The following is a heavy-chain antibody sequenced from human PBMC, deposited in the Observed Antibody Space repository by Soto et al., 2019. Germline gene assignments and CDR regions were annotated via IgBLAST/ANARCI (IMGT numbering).Heavy chain of an antibody. CDR1: GFALSTSGMR. CDR2: IDWDDDK. CDR3: ARISAVGAPYYFDY. Sequence: SVPTLVSPTQTLTLTCSFSGFALSTSGMRVIWIRQPPGMALECLARIDWDDDKFYSSSLETRLTISKDTSKNQVVLTMANMDPVDTATYYCARISAVGAPYYFDYWGQGTLVTVSS. V-gene: IGHV2-70*04. J-gene: IGHJ4*02. D-gene: IGHD1-26*01.